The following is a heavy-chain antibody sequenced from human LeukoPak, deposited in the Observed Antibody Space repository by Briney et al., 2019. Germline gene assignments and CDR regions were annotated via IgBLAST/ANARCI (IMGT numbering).Heavy chain of an antibody. J-gene: IGHJ5*02. CDR3: ARDLGQYYDTSDNWFDP. V-gene: IGHV3-74*01. Sequence: PGGSLRLSCAASGFTFSNYWMHWDRQAPGKGLVWVSRINSDGINTSYADSVKGRFTISRDNAKNTLNLQMNSLRAEDTAVYYCARDLGQYYDTSDNWFDPWGQGTLVTVSS. CDR1: GFTFSNYW. D-gene: IGHD3-22*01. CDR2: INSDGINT.